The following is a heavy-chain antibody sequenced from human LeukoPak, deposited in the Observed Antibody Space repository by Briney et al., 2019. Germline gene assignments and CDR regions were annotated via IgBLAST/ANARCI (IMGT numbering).Heavy chain of an antibody. D-gene: IGHD2-15*01. CDR3: ARRYCSAGSCLDY. CDR2: ISPGDSDT. V-gene: IGHV5-51*01. CDR1: GYRFISYW. J-gene: IGHJ4*02. Sequence: GESLKMSCKSSGYRFISYWIGWLRQMPGKGLEWMGIISPGDSDTRYSPSFQAQVTISADKSISTAYLQWSSLKASDTAMYYCARRYCSAGSCLDYWGQGTLVTVSS.